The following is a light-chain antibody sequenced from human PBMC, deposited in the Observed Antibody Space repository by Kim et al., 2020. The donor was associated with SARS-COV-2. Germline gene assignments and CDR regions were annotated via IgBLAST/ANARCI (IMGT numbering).Light chain of an antibody. J-gene: IGLJ2*01. Sequence: GQSITISCTGTRSDVGAYNYVSWYQQHPGGGTKLIIYDVTKRPSGASDRFSGSKSGNTASLTISWLQAEDEADYYCSSFTTASTVLFGGGTKVTVL. CDR1: RSDVGAYNY. V-gene: IGLV2-14*03. CDR2: DVT. CDR3: SSFTTASTVL.